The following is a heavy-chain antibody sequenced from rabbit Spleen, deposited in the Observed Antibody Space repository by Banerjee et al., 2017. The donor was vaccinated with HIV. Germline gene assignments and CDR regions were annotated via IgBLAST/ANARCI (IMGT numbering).Heavy chain of an antibody. CDR3: ARAIRYAAYPGYGYAWFSPFNL. Sequence: QEQLEESGGGLVKPGGTLTLTCKASGIDFSSYYYMCWVRQAPGKGLELIACIYTYIGSTWYASWAKGRFTISRSTSLNTVTLQMTSLTAADTATYFCARAIRYAAYPGYGYAWFSPFNLWGQGTLVTVS. CDR2: IYTYIGST. J-gene: IGHJ4*01. D-gene: IGHD6-1*01. CDR1: GIDFSSYYY. V-gene: IGHV1S43*01.